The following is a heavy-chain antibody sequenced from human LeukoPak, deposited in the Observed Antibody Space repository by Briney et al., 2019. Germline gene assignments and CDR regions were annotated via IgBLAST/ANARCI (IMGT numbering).Heavy chain of an antibody. CDR1: GFTFGKYW. Sequence: RGALRLSCVASGFTFGKYWMSWVRQAPGKGLEWVANIKLDGSEKNYVDSVKGRFTISRDNTKNSLYLQMNSLRVEDTAVFYCARDQYDTWSRRGNFDSWGQGTLVIVSS. D-gene: IGHD3-3*01. V-gene: IGHV3-7*03. CDR3: ARDQYDTWSRRGNFDS. J-gene: IGHJ4*02. CDR2: IKLDGSEK.